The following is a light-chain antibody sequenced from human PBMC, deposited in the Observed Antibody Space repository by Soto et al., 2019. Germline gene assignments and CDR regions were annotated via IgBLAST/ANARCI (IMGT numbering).Light chain of an antibody. CDR3: ASWDDNLNGWA. Sequence: QSALTQPASVSGSPGQSITVSCTGTSSDVGSYDLVSWYQQHPGQAPKVMIYGVTKRPSGVSNRFSGNRSGNTASLTISGLQAEDEAEYFCASWDDNLNGWAFGGGTKLTVL. CDR1: SSDVGSYDL. V-gene: IGLV2-23*02. J-gene: IGLJ3*02. CDR2: GVT.